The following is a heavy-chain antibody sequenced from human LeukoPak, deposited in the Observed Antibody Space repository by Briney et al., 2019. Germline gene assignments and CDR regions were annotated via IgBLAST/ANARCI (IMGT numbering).Heavy chain of an antibody. CDR3: ARDPRSTTGTRYDAFDI. J-gene: IGHJ3*02. V-gene: IGHV1-24*01. D-gene: IGHD1-1*01. Sequence: ASVKVSCKVSGYTLTELSMHWVRQAPGKGLEWMGGFDPEDGETIYAQKFQGRVTMTEDTSTDTAYMELRSLRSDDTAVYYCARDPRSTTGTRYDAFDIWGQGTMVTVSS. CDR2: FDPEDGET. CDR1: GYTLTELS.